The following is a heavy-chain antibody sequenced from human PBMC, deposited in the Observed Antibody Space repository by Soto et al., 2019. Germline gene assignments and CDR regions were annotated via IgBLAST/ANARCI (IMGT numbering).Heavy chain of an antibody. Sequence: PGGSPRLSCAASGFTFSSYSINWVRQAPGKGLEWVSSISSSSSYIYYADSVKGRFTISRDNAKNSLYLQMNSLRAEDTAVYYCARGYSYTPDPYYFDYWGQGTLVTVSS. J-gene: IGHJ4*02. CDR3: ARGYSYTPDPYYFDY. CDR2: ISSSSSYI. CDR1: GFTFSSYS. V-gene: IGHV3-21*01. D-gene: IGHD5-18*01.